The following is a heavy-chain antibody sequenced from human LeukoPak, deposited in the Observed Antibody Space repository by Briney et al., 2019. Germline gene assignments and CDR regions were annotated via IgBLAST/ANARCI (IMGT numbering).Heavy chain of an antibody. CDR2: IYYSGST. CDR3: ARAPVAGPDWFDP. J-gene: IGHJ5*02. D-gene: IGHD6-19*01. V-gene: IGHV4-59*01. Sequence: SETLSLTCTVSDDSITIYYWSWIRQPPGKGLEWIGYIYYSGSTNYNPSLKSRVTISVDTSKNQFSLKLSSVTAADTAVYYCARAPVAGPDWFDPWGQGTLVTVSS. CDR1: DDSITIYY.